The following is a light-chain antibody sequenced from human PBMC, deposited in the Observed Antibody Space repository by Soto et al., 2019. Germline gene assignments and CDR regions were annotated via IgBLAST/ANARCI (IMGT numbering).Light chain of an antibody. CDR1: QSVSSSY. CDR3: QQYGSSPWT. CDR2: GAS. Sequence: EIVLTHSPGTLSLSPGERATVSCRASQSVSSSYLAWYQQKPGQAPKFLIYGASTRATGIPDRFSGSGSGTDFTLTISRLEPEDFAVYYCQQYGSSPWTFGQGTKVEIK. J-gene: IGKJ1*01. V-gene: IGKV3-20*01.